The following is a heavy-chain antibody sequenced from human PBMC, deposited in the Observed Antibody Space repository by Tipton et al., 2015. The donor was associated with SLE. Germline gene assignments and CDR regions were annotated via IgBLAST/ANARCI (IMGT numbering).Heavy chain of an antibody. J-gene: IGHJ6*02. Sequence: TLSLTCSVSGGSISSNYWIWIRQPPGKGLEWIGYISYGGGTNYNPSLKSRVTMSVDTAKNQFSLRLTSVTAADTAVYYCARSGDYSGIYYYGFDVWGQGTTVTVSS. CDR2: ISYGGGT. CDR3: ARSGDYSGIYYYGFDV. V-gene: IGHV4-59*01. CDR1: GGSISSNY. D-gene: IGHD4-11*01.